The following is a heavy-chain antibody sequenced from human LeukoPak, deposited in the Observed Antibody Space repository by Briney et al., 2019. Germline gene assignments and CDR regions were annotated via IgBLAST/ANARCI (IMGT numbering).Heavy chain of an antibody. CDR1: GGTFSSYA. J-gene: IGHJ4*02. Sequence: GASVKVSCKASGGTFSSYAISWVRQAPGQGLEWMGGIIPIFGTANYAQKFRGRVTITADESTSTAYMELSSLRSEDTAVYYCARVFTPLSGYLAYWGQGTLVTVSS. CDR2: IIPIFGTA. V-gene: IGHV1-69*13. CDR3: ARVFTPLSGYLAY. D-gene: IGHD3-22*01.